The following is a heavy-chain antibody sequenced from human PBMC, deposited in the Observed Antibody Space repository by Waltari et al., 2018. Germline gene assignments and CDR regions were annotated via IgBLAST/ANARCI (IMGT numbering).Heavy chain of an antibody. Sequence: EVQLVESGGDLVQPGGSLKLSCAASGFIFSSYAMTWVRQAPGKGLEWVSVIRDSGTGTYYADSVKGRFTISRDISRSTLYLQMNSLRAEDTAIYYCAKDLLGTTAGYFQHWGQGTLVTVSS. J-gene: IGHJ1*01. V-gene: IGHV3-23*04. D-gene: IGHD1-26*01. CDR3: AKDLLGTTAGYFQH. CDR2: IRDSGTGT. CDR1: GFIFSSYA.